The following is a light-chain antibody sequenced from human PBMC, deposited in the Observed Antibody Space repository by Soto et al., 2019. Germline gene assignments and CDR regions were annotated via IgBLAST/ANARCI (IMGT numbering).Light chain of an antibody. J-gene: IGKJ1*01. Sequence: AIQMTQSPSSLSASVGDRVTITCRASRGIRNDLGWYQQKPGKAPKLLLYAASSLQRGVPSRFRGRGSGTDFTLTISSLHPEDFATYYCLQDYNYPRTYGQGTKVESK. CDR3: LQDYNYPRT. CDR2: AAS. CDR1: RGIRND. V-gene: IGKV1-6*01.